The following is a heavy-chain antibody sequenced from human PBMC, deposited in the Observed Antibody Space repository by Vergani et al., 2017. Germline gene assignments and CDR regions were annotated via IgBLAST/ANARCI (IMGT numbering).Heavy chain of an antibody. CDR2: LSASDRRT. V-gene: IGHV3-23*04. J-gene: IGHJ3*02. Sequence: VQLVESGGGLVKPGGSLRLSCAASGFTFSDFSMSWVRQAPGKGLEWVSTLSASDRRTHYADSVKGRFTISRDISKNTLFLHMNSLRPEDTAVYYCAKVGRSEVAGTFGAFGIWGQGTMVTVSS. D-gene: IGHD6-19*01. CDR1: GFTFSDFS. CDR3: AKVGRSEVAGTFGAFGI.